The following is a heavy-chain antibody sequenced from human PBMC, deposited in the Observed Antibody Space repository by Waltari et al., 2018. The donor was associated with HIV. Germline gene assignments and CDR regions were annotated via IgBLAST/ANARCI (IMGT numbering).Heavy chain of an antibody. V-gene: IGHV3-74*01. J-gene: IGHJ4*02. CDR3: ARDLYSRNGDDY. Sequence: EVQLVESGGGLVQPGGSRRLSCAAAGSTFSNNWMHWVRQAPGKGLVWVSRINSDGSSTNYAGSVKGRFTVSRDNAKNTLYLQMNSLRAEDTAVYYCARDLYSRNGDDYWGQGTLVTVSS. D-gene: IGHD6-13*01. CDR1: GSTFSNNW. CDR2: INSDGSST.